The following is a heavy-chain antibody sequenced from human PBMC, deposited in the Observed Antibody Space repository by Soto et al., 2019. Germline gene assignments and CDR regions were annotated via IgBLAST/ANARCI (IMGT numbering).Heavy chain of an antibody. D-gene: IGHD3-22*01. CDR3: AHSFGVVKGGFTFDI. CDR1: GFSLSTSGVG. J-gene: IGHJ3*02. Sequence: QITLKESGPTLVKPTQTLTLTCTFSGFSLSTSGVGVGWIRQPPGKALEWLALIYWNDDKRYSPSLKSRLTITKDTSKNQVVLTMTNMDPVDTGTYYCAHSFGVVKGGFTFDIWGQGTMVTVSS. CDR2: IYWNDDK. V-gene: IGHV2-5*01.